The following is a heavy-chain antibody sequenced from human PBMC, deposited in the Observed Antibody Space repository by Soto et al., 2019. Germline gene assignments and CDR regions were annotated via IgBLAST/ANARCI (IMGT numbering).Heavy chain of an antibody. CDR2: INAGNGYT. CDR3: ARSTMVRGVTP. V-gene: IGHV1-3*01. Sequence: QVQLVQSGAEVKKPGASVKVSCKASGYTFTSYAMHWVRQAPGQRLEWMGWINAGNGYTKYSQKFQGRVTITRDTSASTAYMELSSLRSEDTAVYYCARSTMVRGVTPWGQGTLVTVSS. CDR1: GYTFTSYA. J-gene: IGHJ5*02. D-gene: IGHD3-10*01.